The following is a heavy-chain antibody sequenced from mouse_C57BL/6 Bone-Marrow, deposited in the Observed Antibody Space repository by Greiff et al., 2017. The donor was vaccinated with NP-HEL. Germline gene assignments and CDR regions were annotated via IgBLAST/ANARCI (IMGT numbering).Heavy chain of an antibody. V-gene: IGHV1-81*01. J-gene: IGHJ4*01. CDR3: EGWGVYYGNYGGYYAMDY. CDR1: GYTFTSYG. CDR2: IYSRSGNT. D-gene: IGHD2-1*01. Sequence: LLESGAELARPGASVKLSCTASGYTFTSYGISWVNQSTGQGLEWIGEIYSRSGNTYYNEKLKGKVTLTADKSSSTLYMELRSLRSEESEVKFCEGWGVYYGNYGGYYAMDYWGQGTSVTVSS.